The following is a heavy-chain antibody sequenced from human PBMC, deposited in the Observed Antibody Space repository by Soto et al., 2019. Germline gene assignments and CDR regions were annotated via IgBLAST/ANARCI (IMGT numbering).Heavy chain of an antibody. D-gene: IGHD5-18*01. Sequence: GGSLRLSCAASGFTFSSYEMNWVRQAPGKGLEWVSYISSSGSTIYYADSVKGRFTISRDNAKNSLYLQMNSLRAEDTAVYYCARPLRGYSYGFDYWGQGTLVTVSS. CDR3: ARPLRGYSYGFDY. CDR1: GFTFSSYE. V-gene: IGHV3-48*03. J-gene: IGHJ4*02. CDR2: ISSSGSTI.